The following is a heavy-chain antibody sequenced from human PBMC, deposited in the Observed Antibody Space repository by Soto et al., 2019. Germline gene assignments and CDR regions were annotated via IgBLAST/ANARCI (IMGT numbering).Heavy chain of an antibody. Sequence: GGSLRLSCAASGFTFSSYSMNWVRQAPGKGLEWVSYISSSSSTIYYADSVKGRFTISRDNAKNSLYLQMNSLRAEDTAVYYCARDSSSWAMVHAFDIWGQGTMVTVSS. D-gene: IGHD6-13*01. CDR3: ARDSSSWAMVHAFDI. CDR1: GFTFSSYS. J-gene: IGHJ3*02. CDR2: ISSSSSTI. V-gene: IGHV3-48*01.